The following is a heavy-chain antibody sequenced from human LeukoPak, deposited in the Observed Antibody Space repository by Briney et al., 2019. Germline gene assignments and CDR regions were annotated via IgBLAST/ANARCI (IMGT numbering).Heavy chain of an antibody. CDR3: ARAGPYYDFWSGYWRFDP. V-gene: IGHV3-74*01. Sequence: GGSLRLSCAASGFTFSSYWMHWVRQAPRKGLVWVSRINSDGSSTSYADSVKGRFTISRDNAKNTLYLQMNSLRAEDTAVYYCARAGPYYDFWSGYWRFDPWGQGTLVTVSS. CDR1: GFTFSSYW. D-gene: IGHD3-3*01. CDR2: INSDGSST. J-gene: IGHJ5*02.